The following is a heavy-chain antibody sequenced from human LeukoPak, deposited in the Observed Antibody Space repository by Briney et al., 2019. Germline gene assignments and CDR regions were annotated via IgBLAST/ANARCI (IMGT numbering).Heavy chain of an antibody. CDR2: INAGNGNT. V-gene: IGHV1-3*01. Sequence: GASAKVSCKASGYTFSSYNLHWVRQAPGQRLEWMGWINAGNGNTRFSQKFQGRVTITRDTSASTVYMELSSLRSEDTAVYYCAFRGVSDDFDSWGQGTLVTVSS. D-gene: IGHD3-10*01. J-gene: IGHJ4*02. CDR3: AFRGVSDDFDS. CDR1: GYTFSSYN.